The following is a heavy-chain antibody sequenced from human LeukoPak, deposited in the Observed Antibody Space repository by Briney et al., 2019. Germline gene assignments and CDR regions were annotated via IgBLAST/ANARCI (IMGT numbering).Heavy chain of an antibody. Sequence: GGSLRLSCAASGFTFSSYALHWVRQAPGKGLEWVANIKGDGSEKYHVDSVKGRFTISRDNAKNSLYLQMNSLRAEDTAVYYCAKFPYGDYVHYWGQGTPVTVSS. J-gene: IGHJ4*02. CDR1: GFTFSSYA. V-gene: IGHV3-7*05. CDR3: AKFPYGDYVHY. D-gene: IGHD4-17*01. CDR2: IKGDGSEK.